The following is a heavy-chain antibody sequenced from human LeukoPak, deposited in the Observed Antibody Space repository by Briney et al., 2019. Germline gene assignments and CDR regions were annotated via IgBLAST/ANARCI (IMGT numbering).Heavy chain of an antibody. V-gene: IGHV3-30*02. CDR3: ARGLGPSIAAAGTGYYFDY. CDR1: GFTFSSYG. Sequence: GGSLRLSCAASGFTFSSYGMHWVRQAPGKGLEWVAFIRYDGSNKYYADSVKGRFTISRDNARRSLFLQMNSLRAEDTAVYYCARGLGPSIAAAGTGYYFDYWGQGTLVTVSS. J-gene: IGHJ4*02. CDR2: IRYDGSNK. D-gene: IGHD6-13*01.